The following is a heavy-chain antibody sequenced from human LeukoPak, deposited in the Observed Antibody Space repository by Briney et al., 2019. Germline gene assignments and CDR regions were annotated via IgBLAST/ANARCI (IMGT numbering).Heavy chain of an antibody. CDR2: IYHSGST. Sequence: PSETLSLTCTVSGGSISSSSYYWGWIRQPPGKGLEWIGSIYHSGSTYYDPSLKSRVTISVDTSKNQFSLKLSSVTAADTAVYYCARSGGTWSYNYWGQGTLVTVSS. D-gene: IGHD1-26*01. CDR1: GGSISSSSYY. CDR3: ARSGGTWSYNY. J-gene: IGHJ4*02. V-gene: IGHV4-39*07.